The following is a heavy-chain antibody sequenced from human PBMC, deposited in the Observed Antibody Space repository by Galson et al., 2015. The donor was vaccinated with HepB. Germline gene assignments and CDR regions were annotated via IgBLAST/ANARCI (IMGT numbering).Heavy chain of an antibody. Sequence: SLRLSCAASGFTFSSHGMHWVRQAPGTGLEWVAIISSDGRNKDYTDSVKGRFTISRDNSKNTLSLQMSSLRAEDTAVYYCAKARDCSIFDCYREFDYWGQGTLVTVSS. V-gene: IGHV3-30*18. J-gene: IGHJ4*02. D-gene: IGHD3-3*02. CDR3: AKARDCSIFDCYREFDY. CDR1: GFTFSSHG. CDR2: ISSDGRNK.